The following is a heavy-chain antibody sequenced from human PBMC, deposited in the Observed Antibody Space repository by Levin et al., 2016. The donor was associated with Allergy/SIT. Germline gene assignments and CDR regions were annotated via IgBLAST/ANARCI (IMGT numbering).Heavy chain of an antibody. Sequence: SETLSLTCAVSGDSMNKINYCWGWIRQPPGKGLEWIGSIYYNGNTYYNPSLKSPVTISVDASKSQFSLNLRSVTAADTAIYYCARGQEGYYGSGPSYKRRFYFDYWGQGTLVTVSS. CDR2: IYYNGNT. D-gene: IGHD3-10*01. J-gene: IGHJ4*02. CDR3: ARGQEGYYGSGPSYKRRFYFDY. CDR1: GDSMNKINYC. V-gene: IGHV4-39*07.